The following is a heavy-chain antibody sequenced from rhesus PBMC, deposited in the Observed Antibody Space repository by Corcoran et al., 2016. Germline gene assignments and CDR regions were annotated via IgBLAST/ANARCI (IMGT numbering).Heavy chain of an antibody. Sequence: QVQLQQWGEGLVKPSETLSLTCAVYGGSISGYSYWSWIRQPPGKGLEWIGYIYGNSASTNYNPSLKNRVTISKDTSKNQFSLKLSSVTAADTAVYYCARDGVTQFDYWGQGVLVTVSS. CDR2: IYGNSAST. V-gene: IGHV4-73*01. J-gene: IGHJ4*01. CDR3: ARDGVTQFDY. CDR1: GGSISGYSY. D-gene: IGHD3-34*01.